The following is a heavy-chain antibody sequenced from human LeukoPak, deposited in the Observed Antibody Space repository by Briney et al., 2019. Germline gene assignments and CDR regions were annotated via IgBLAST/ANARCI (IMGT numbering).Heavy chain of an antibody. V-gene: IGHV3-7*01. CDR3: AKISGYSSSWYYIYYYYYMDV. D-gene: IGHD6-13*01. J-gene: IGHJ6*03. CDR1: GFTFSSYW. Sequence: GGSLRLSCAASGFTFSSYWMSWVRQAPGKGREWVANIKQDGSEKYYVDSVKGRFTISRDNAKNSLYLQMNSLRAEDTAVYYCAKISGYSSSWYYIYYYYYMDVWGKGTTVTVSS. CDR2: IKQDGSEK.